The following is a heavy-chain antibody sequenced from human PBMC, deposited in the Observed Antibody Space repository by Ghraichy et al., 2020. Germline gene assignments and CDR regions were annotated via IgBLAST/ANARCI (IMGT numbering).Heavy chain of an antibody. CDR1: GGTFSSYA. V-gene: IGHV1-69*13. CDR3: ARGKQLPEGLYFQH. J-gene: IGHJ1*01. D-gene: IGHD6-6*01. Sequence: SVKVSCKASGGTFSSYAISWVRQAPGQGLEWMGGIIPIFGTANYAQKFQGRVTITADESTSTAYMELSSLRSEDTAVYYCARGKQLPEGLYFQHWGQGTLVTVSS. CDR2: IIPIFGTA.